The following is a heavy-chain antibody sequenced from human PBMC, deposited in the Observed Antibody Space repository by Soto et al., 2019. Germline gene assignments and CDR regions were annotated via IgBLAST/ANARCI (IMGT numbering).Heavy chain of an antibody. Sequence: PSETLSLTCAVYGGSFSGYYWSWIRQPPGKGLEWIGEINHSGSTNYNPSLKSRVTISVDTSKNQFSLKLSSVTAADTAVYYCARVVDSSSSPDYWGQGTLVTVSS. D-gene: IGHD6-6*01. J-gene: IGHJ4*02. CDR3: ARVVDSSSSPDY. CDR2: INHSGST. V-gene: IGHV4-34*01. CDR1: GGSFSGYY.